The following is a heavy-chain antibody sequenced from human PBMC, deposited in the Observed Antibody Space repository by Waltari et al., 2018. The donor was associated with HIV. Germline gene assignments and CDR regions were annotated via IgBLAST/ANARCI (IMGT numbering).Heavy chain of an antibody. Sequence: QLQLQESGPGLVKPSETLSLTCTVSGGSISSSSYYWGWIRQPPGKGLEWIGSIYYSGSTYYNPSLKSRVTISVDTSKNQFSLKLSSVTAADTAVYYCARLGGSCEFDYWGQGTLVTVSS. CDR1: GGSISSSSYY. J-gene: IGHJ4*02. D-gene: IGHD2-15*01. CDR3: ARLGGSCEFDY. V-gene: IGHV4-39*01. CDR2: IYYSGST.